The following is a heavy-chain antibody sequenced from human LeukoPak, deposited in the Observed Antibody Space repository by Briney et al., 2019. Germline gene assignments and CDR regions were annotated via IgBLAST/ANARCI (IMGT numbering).Heavy chain of an antibody. CDR3: ARHGITMVRGVILLYGMDV. V-gene: IGHV5-51*01. CDR2: IYPGDSDT. D-gene: IGHD3-10*01. J-gene: IGHJ6*02. CDR1: GYSFTSYW. Sequence: GESLKISCKGSGYSFTSYWIGWARQMPGKGLEWMGIIYPGDSDTRYSPSFQGQVTISADKSISTAYLQWSSLKASDTAMYYCARHGITMVRGVILLYGMDVWGQGTTVTVSS.